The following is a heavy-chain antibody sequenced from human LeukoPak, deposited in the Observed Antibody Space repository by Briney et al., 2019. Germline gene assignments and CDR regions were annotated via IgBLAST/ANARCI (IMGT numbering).Heavy chain of an antibody. Sequence: SETLSLTCTVSGGSISSYYWSWIRQPPGKGLEWIGYIYYSGSTNYNPSLKSRVTISVDTSKNQFSLKLSSVTAADTAVYYCARGGDILTGMLDYWGQGTLVTVSS. J-gene: IGHJ4*02. CDR2: IYYSGST. V-gene: IGHV4-59*12. D-gene: IGHD3-9*01. CDR1: GGSISSYY. CDR3: ARGGDILTGMLDY.